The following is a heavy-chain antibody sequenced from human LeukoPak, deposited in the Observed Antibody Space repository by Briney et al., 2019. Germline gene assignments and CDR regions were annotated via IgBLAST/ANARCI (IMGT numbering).Heavy chain of an antibody. Sequence: QPSETLSLTCAVYGESFSGYYWSWIRQPPGKGLEWIGEINHSGSTNYNPSLKSRVTISVDMSKNQFSLKLSSVTAADTAVYYCARGTHTTTTVRYYYYGMDVWGQGTTVTVSS. CDR3: ARGTHTTTTVRYYYYGMDV. V-gene: IGHV4-34*01. J-gene: IGHJ6*02. CDR2: INHSGST. CDR1: GESFSGYY. D-gene: IGHD4-17*01.